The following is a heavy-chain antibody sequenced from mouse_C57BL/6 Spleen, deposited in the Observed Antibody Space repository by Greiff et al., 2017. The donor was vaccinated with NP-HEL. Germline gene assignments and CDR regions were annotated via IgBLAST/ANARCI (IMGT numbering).Heavy chain of an antibody. CDR2: IYPGSGNT. Sequence: VQLVESGPELVKPGASVKISCKASGYTFTDYYINWVKQRPGQGLEWIGWIYPGSGNTKYNEKFKGKATLTVDTSYSTAYMQLSSLTSEDSAVYFCARSIYYGNYGYAMDYWGQGTSVTVSS. V-gene: IGHV1-84*01. CDR1: GYTFTDYY. D-gene: IGHD2-1*01. J-gene: IGHJ4*01. CDR3: ARSIYYGNYGYAMDY.